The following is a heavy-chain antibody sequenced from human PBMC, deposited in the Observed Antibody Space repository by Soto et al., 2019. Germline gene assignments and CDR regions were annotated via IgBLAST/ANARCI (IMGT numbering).Heavy chain of an antibody. CDR2: INHSGST. CDR1: GGSISTSVW. D-gene: IGHD3-3*01. CDR3: AREPSRITIFGVVQKYYFDY. J-gene: IGHJ4*02. Sequence: SETLSLTCAVSGGSISTSVWWTWVRQPPGKGLEWIGEINHSGSTNYNPSLKSRVTISVDTSKNQFSLKLSSVTAADTAVYYCAREPSRITIFGVVQKYYFDYWGQGTLVTVSS. V-gene: IGHV4-4*02.